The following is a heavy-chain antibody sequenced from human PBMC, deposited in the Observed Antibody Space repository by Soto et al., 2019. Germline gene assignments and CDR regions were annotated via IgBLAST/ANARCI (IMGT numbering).Heavy chain of an antibody. V-gene: IGHV4-31*03. Sequence: QVQLQESGPGLVKPSQTLSLTCTVPGGSISTAYYYWSWIRQHPGKGLEWIGYIYYIGDTNYNPSLKSRVSMSVDTSKNQFSLRLNSVTAADTAVYYCASLTKDLDSWGPGTLVTVSS. D-gene: IGHD3-9*01. CDR3: ASLTKDLDS. CDR1: GGSISTAYYY. J-gene: IGHJ4*02. CDR2: IYYIGDT.